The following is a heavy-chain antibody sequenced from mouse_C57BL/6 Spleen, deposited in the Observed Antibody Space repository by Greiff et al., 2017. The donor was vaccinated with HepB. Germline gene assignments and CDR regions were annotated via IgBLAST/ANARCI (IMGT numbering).Heavy chain of an antibody. CDR1: GYTFTDYY. CDR2: INPNNGGT. D-gene: IGHD3-2*02. CDR3: ARAGYGLAY. J-gene: IGHJ3*01. V-gene: IGHV1-26*01. Sequence: EVQLQQSGPELVKPGASVKISCKASGYTFTDYYMNWVKQSHGKSLEWIGDINPNNGGTSYNQKFKGKATLTVDKSSSTAYMELRSLTSEDSAVYYCARAGYGLAYWGQGTLVTVSA.